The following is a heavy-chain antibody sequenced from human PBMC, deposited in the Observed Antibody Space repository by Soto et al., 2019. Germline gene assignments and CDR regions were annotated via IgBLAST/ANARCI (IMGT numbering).Heavy chain of an antibody. D-gene: IGHD6-13*01. V-gene: IGHV3-48*02. CDR2: ISSSSSTI. CDR1: GFTFSSYS. Sequence: PGGSLRLSCAASGFTFSSYSMNWVRQAPGKGLEWVSYISSSSSTIYYADSVKGRFTISRDNAKNSLYLQMNSLRDEDTAVYYFVPGIAAAFDSWGQGTMVTVSS. J-gene: IGHJ4*02. CDR3: VPGIAAAFDS.